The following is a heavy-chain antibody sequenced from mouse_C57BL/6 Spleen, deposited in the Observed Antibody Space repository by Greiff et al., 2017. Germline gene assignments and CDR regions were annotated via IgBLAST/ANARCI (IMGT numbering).Heavy chain of an antibody. Sequence: QVQLKESGTELVKPGASVKLSCKASGYTFTSYCMHWVKQRPGQGLEWIGNITPSNGGTNYNEKFKSKATLTVDKSSSTAYMQLSSLTSEDAAVYYCAREGRVYAMDYWGQGTSVTVSS. J-gene: IGHJ4*01. CDR2: ITPSNGGT. D-gene: IGHD3-3*01. CDR1: GYTFTSYC. CDR3: AREGRVYAMDY. V-gene: IGHV1-53*01.